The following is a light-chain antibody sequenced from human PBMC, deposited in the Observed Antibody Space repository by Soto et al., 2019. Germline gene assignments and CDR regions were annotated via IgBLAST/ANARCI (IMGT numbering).Light chain of an antibody. CDR3: SSFTTSYFYV. CDR1: GSDIGAYNY. CDR2: GVT. J-gene: IGLJ1*01. Sequence: QYVLTQPASVSGSPGQSITISCTGSGSDIGAYNYVSWYQQHPGKAPKLLIHGVTRRPSGVSSRFSASKSAYTASLTISGLQAEDEANSYCSSFTTSYFYVFGPGTQVTVL. V-gene: IGLV2-14*01.